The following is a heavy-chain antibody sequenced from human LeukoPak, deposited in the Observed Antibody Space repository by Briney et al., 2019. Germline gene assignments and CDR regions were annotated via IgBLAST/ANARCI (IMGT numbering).Heavy chain of an antibody. CDR3: ARISGYSSS. V-gene: IGHV4-34*01. Sequence: KPSETPSLTCAVYGVSFSGYYWSWIRQPPGKGLEWIGEINHSGSTNYNPSLKSRVTISVDTSKNQFSLKLSSVTAADTAVYYCARISGYSSSWGQGTLVTVSS. CDR2: INHSGST. D-gene: IGHD6-13*01. J-gene: IGHJ4*02. CDR1: GVSFSGYY.